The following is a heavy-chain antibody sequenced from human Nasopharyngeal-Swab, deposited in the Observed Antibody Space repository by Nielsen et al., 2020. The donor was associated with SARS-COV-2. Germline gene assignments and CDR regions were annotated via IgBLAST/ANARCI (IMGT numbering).Heavy chain of an antibody. CDR2: IRSKGHTYAT. Sequence: GGSLRLSCAASGFTFSDSAIHWVRQASGKGLAWVGRIRSKGHTYATAYAASVKGRFIIFRDDPTNTAYLQMNSLKTEDTAVYYCTRCGGGCYSGRDYWGQGTLVTVSS. CDR3: TRCGGGCYSGRDY. V-gene: IGHV3-73*01. CDR1: GFTFSDSA. J-gene: IGHJ4*02. D-gene: IGHD2-15*01.